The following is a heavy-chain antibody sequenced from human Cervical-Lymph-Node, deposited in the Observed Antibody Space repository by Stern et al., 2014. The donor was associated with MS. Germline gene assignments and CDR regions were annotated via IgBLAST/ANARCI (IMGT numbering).Heavy chain of an antibody. Sequence: QVQLGQSGGEERKPGASATVSCKASGYRFTSYGFSWVRQAPGQGLEWMGWVGANGHTPLADNFQGRLTMRIDTSTSAAYMELRALRSDDTAVYYCVRAPGGFADVGEFWGQGTLVTVSS. CDR1: GYRFTSYG. CDR3: VRAPGGFADVGEF. D-gene: IGHD3-10*01. J-gene: IGHJ4*02. V-gene: IGHV1-18*01. CDR2: VGANGHT.